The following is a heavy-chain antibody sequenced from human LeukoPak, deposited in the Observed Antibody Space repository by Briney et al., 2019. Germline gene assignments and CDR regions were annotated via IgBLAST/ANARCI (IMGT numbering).Heavy chain of an antibody. Sequence: SETLSLTCTVSGGSISSYYWSWIRQLAGKGLEWIGRIYTSGSTNYNPSLKSRVTMSVDTSKNQFSLKLSSVTAADTAVYYCARELSSIAARLDYWGQGTLVTVSS. CDR3: ARELSSIAARLDY. J-gene: IGHJ4*02. CDR1: GGSISSYY. CDR2: IYTSGST. D-gene: IGHD6-6*01. V-gene: IGHV4-4*07.